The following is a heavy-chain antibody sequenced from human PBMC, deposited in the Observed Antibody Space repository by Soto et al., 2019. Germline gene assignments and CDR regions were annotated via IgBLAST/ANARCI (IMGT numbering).Heavy chain of an antibody. V-gene: IGHV4-34*02. CDR3: ARAPRELLAEGPLFLYYYYGLDV. D-gene: IGHD1-7*01. CDR2: VFHAGNT. J-gene: IGHJ6*02. Sequence: QVHLQQWGAGLLKPSWTLSLTCAVSGGSFSDAYWSWVRQSPGRGLEWIGEVFHAGNTNYNPSLKSRVTLSADTAKNQFSLRLTSVTAADSAVYYCARAPRELLAEGPLFLYYYYGLDVWGQGTTVVVSS. CDR1: GGSFSDAY.